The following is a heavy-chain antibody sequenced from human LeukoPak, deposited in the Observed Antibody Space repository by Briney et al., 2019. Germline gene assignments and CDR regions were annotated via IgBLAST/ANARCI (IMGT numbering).Heavy chain of an antibody. CDR2: IYYSGST. Sequence: SETLSLTCTVSGGSISSSSYYWGWIRQPPGKGLEWIGSIYYSGSTYYNPSLKSRVTISVDTSKNQFSLKLNSVTAADTAVYYCARVRGYSYYVDYWGQGTLVTVSS. J-gene: IGHJ4*02. V-gene: IGHV4-39*07. D-gene: IGHD5-18*01. CDR1: GGSISSSSYY. CDR3: ARVRGYSYYVDY.